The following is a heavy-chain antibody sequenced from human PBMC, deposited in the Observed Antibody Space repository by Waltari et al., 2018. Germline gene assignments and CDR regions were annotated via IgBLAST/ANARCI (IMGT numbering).Heavy chain of an antibody. CDR1: GFTFSTYW. Sequence: EVRLVESGGGRVQPGGSLRLSCAASGFTFSTYWMQWVRQVPGKGLMWVARNSSDGDITTYADSVKGRFTFSRDNAENTLYLQMNGLGGDDTAVYYCARDRDGPGGTIDYWGQGVLVTVSS. CDR3: ARDRDGPGGTIDY. D-gene: IGHD3-16*01. V-gene: IGHV3-74*01. J-gene: IGHJ4*02. CDR2: NSSDGDIT.